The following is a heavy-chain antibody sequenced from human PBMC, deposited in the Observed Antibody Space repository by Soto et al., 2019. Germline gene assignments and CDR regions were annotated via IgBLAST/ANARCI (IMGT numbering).Heavy chain of an antibody. CDR3: AHSPPPTVTTSAEYFQH. D-gene: IGHD4-17*01. V-gene: IGHV2-5*02. CDR1: GFSLGTSGVA. Sequence: QITLKESGPPLVKPTQTLTLTCTFSGFSLGTSGVAVGWIRQPPGKALEWLALIYWDDDKRYSPSLKSRLTITNDTSKNQVVLTMTNMDPVDTATYYCAHSPPPTVTTSAEYFQHWGQGTLVTVSS. J-gene: IGHJ1*01. CDR2: IYWDDDK.